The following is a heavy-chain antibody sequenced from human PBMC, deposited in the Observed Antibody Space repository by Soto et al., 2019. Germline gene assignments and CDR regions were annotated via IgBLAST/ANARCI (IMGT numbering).Heavy chain of an antibody. CDR1: GFTFGDYA. Sequence: SLRLSCTASGFTFGDYAMSWFRQAPGKGLEWVGFIRSKAYGGTTEYAASVKGRFTISRDDSKSIAYLQMNSLKTEDTAVYYCTRALPPPVPAAGHYGMDVWGQGTTVTVSS. CDR3: TRALPPPVPAAGHYGMDV. CDR2: IRSKAYGGTT. J-gene: IGHJ6*02. V-gene: IGHV3-49*03. D-gene: IGHD2-2*01.